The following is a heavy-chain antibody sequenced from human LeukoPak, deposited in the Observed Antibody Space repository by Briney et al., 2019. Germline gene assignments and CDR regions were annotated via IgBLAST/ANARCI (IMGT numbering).Heavy chain of an antibody. Sequence: GGSLRLSCAASGFTFSNYWMSWVRQAPGKGLEWVAHMKPDGSEKNYVDSVKGRFTLFRDDAKNSVYLQMNSLRVEDTAVYYCAKERSLEIAVAGTIFDYWGQGTLVTVSS. CDR1: GFTFSNYW. D-gene: IGHD6-19*01. J-gene: IGHJ4*02. CDR2: MKPDGSEK. CDR3: AKERSLEIAVAGTIFDY. V-gene: IGHV3-7*01.